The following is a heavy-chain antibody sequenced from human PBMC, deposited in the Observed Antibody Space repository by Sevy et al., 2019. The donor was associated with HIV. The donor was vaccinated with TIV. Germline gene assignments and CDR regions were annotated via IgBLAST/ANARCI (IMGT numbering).Heavy chain of an antibody. Sequence: SETLSLTCTVSGGVITSLYWNWIRQPPGKGLEWIANIYYNGHINYNPSLKSRVTLSLDTSKNQFSLRLSSVTAADTAMYYCAGENAWGRGYSWGQGTLVTVSS. CDR2: IYYNGHI. J-gene: IGHJ4*02. V-gene: IGHV4-59*08. CDR3: AGENAWGRGYS. CDR1: GGVITSLY. D-gene: IGHD1-26*01.